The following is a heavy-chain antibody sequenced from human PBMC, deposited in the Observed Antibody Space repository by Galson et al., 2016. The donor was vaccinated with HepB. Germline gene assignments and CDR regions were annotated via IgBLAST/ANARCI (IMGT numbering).Heavy chain of an antibody. V-gene: IGHV3-21*01. CDR1: GFNFAGYW. D-gene: IGHD6-6*01. CDR2: VSHSSTYV. CDR3: ARSLGWYFDV. Sequence: SLRLSCAASGFNFAGYWMSWVRQAPGKGLEWVSSVSHSSTYVYYADSVEGRFTISRDNAKNSLYLEMNSLRVEDTAVFYCARSLGWYFDVWGRGTLVTVSS. J-gene: IGHJ2*01.